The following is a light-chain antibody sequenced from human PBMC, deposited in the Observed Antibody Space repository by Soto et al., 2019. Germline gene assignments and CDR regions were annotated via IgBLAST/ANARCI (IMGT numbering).Light chain of an antibody. Sequence: DIQMTQSPSSLSASVGDAVSLTCRASRSISNYLNWYQQKPGRAPKLLISGASSLQRGVPSRFSGSGSGTTFTLTITSLQPDDFEIYFCKQSYTAPYTFGPGTKVDIK. CDR1: RSISNY. CDR2: GAS. V-gene: IGKV1-39*01. J-gene: IGKJ3*01. CDR3: KQSYTAPYT.